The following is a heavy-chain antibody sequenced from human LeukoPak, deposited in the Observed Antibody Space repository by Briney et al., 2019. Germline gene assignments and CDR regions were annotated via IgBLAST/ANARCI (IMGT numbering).Heavy chain of an antibody. D-gene: IGHD3-22*01. Sequence: QPGGSLRLSCAASGFTFSSYWMSWVRQAPGKGLEWVANIKQDGSEKYYVDSVKGRFTISRDNSKNTLYLQMHSLRAEDTAVYYCATNGGVTMIVVVHTEGQFFQHWGQGALVTVSS. CDR3: ATNGGVTMIVVVHTEGQFFQH. CDR1: GFTFSSYW. V-gene: IGHV3-7*01. CDR2: IKQDGSEK. J-gene: IGHJ1*01.